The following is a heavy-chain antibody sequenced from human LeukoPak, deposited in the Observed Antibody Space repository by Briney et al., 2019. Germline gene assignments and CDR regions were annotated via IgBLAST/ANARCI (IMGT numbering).Heavy chain of an antibody. J-gene: IGHJ4*02. Sequence: SQTLSLTCAVFGGSISSGGYSWSWIRQPPGKGLEWIGYIYHSGSTYYNPSLKSRVTISVDRSKNQFSLKLSSVTAADTAVYYCARVAESWEFDYWGQGTLVTVSS. CDR3: ARVAESWEFDY. CDR2: IYHSGST. CDR1: GGSISSGGYS. D-gene: IGHD1-26*01. V-gene: IGHV4-30-2*01.